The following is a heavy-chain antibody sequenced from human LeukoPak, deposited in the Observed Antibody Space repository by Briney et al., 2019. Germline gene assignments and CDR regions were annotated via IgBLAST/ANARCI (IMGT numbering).Heavy chain of an antibody. CDR2: IIPMFGTA. CDR1: GYTFTSYG. V-gene: IGHV1-69*13. CDR3: ARDKAQFYYDSSGYFYLDY. D-gene: IGHD3-22*01. Sequence: SVKVSCKASGYTFTSYGISWVRQAPGQGLEWMGGIIPMFGTANYAQKFQGRVMITADASTSTAYMELTSLRSEGTAVYYCARDKAQFYYDSSGYFYLDYWGQGTLVTVSS. J-gene: IGHJ4*02.